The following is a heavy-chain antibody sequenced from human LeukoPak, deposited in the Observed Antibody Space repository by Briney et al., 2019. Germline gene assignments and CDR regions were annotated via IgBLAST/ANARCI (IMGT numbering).Heavy chain of an antibody. D-gene: IGHD3-16*01. CDR3: AKKGRGLDY. CDR1: EFTFSSYG. J-gene: IGHJ4*02. Sequence: PGGSLRLSCAASEFTFSSYGMHWVRQAPGKGLEWVAVISYDGSNKYYADSVKGRFTISRDNSKNTLYLQMNSLRAEDTAVYYCAKKGRGLDYWGQGTLVTVSS. V-gene: IGHV3-30*18. CDR2: ISYDGSNK.